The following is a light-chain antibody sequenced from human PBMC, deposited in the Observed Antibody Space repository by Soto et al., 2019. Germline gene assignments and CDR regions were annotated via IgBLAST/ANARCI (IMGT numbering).Light chain of an antibody. CDR1: QTISTW. V-gene: IGKV1-5*01. Sequence: DIQVTQSPPTLSASVGDRVTITCRASQTISTWMAWYQQKPGKAPKLLVYDASTLQSGVASRFSGSGSGTEFTLTISSLQPDDSGTYYCQQYNDYSTWTFGQGTKV. CDR2: DAS. J-gene: IGKJ1*01. CDR3: QQYNDYSTWT.